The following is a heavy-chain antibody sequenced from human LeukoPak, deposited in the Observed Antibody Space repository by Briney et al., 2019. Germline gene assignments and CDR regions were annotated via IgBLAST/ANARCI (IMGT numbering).Heavy chain of an antibody. CDR2: ISYSGST. D-gene: IGHD5-12*01. CDR3: VRGYSGYPYYLDY. V-gene: IGHV4-59*08. CDR1: GGSISGYY. Sequence: SETLSLTCTVSGGSISGYYWTWIRQPPGKGLEWIGYISYSGSTSSHPSLKSRVIISLDMSKSQFSLKLTSVTAADTADYYCVRGYSGYPYYLDYWGQGTLVTVSS. J-gene: IGHJ4*02.